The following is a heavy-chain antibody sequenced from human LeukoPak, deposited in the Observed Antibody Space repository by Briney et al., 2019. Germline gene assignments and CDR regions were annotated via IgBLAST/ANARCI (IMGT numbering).Heavy chain of an antibody. CDR1: GFTFSSYG. V-gene: IGHV3-30*18. D-gene: IGHD3-10*01. CDR2: ISYDGSNK. CDR3: AKASRSGSYYRFGPNFDY. Sequence: GRSLRLSCAASGFTFSSYGMHWVRQAPGKGLEWVAVISYDGSNKYYADSVKGRFTISRDNSKNTLYLQMNSLRAEDTAVYYCAKASRSGSYYRFGPNFDYWGQGTLVTVSS. J-gene: IGHJ4*02.